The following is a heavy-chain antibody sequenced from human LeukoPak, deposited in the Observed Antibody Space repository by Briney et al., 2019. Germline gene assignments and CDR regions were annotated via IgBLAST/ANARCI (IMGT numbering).Heavy chain of an antibody. Sequence: PGGSLTLSCAASGFTLSDYYMRWLRQAPGKGLEWVSYISSSGSTIYYADSVKGRFTISRDHAKNSLYLQMNSLRADDTAVYYCARAQWELLDYDYWGQGTLVTVSS. D-gene: IGHD1-26*01. V-gene: IGHV3-11*01. CDR3: ARAQWELLDYDY. CDR2: ISSSGSTI. J-gene: IGHJ4*02. CDR1: GFTLSDYY.